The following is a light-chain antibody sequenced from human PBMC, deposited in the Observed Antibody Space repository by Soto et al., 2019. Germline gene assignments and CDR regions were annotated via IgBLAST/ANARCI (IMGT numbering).Light chain of an antibody. CDR3: QPYYSTPFT. J-gene: IGKJ4*01. Sequence: DIVMTQSPDSLAVSLGERATINCKSSQSILFSSNNKNYLTWYQQKPGQPPKPLIYWASTRESGVPDRFSGSGAGTDFTLTISRLPAEDGAGYYCQPYYSTPFTFGGGTKVEIK. CDR1: QSILFSSNNKNY. CDR2: WAS. V-gene: IGKV4-1*01.